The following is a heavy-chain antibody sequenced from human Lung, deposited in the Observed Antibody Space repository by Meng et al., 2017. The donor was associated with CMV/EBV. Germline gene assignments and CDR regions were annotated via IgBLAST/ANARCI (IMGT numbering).Heavy chain of an antibody. CDR3: ARAAARPSDWFDP. Sequence: TVHDSLPTHGNPPQTPPLTCTFSGCSPSTIGVGVGWIRQPPGKALECLAIIYGDDEKRYSPSLESRLTVTKDTSKNQVVLTMTNMVPVDTATYYCARAAARPSDWFDPWGQGTLVTVSS. D-gene: IGHD6-6*01. J-gene: IGHJ5*02. V-gene: IGHV2-5*02. CDR1: GCSPSTIGVG. CDR2: IYGDDEK.